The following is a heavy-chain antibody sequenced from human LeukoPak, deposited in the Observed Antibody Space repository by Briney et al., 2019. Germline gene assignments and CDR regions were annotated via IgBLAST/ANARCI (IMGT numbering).Heavy chain of an antibody. CDR1: GYTFTGYY. Sequence: ASVKVSCKASGYTFTGYYMHWVRQAPGQGLEWMGWINPNSGGTNYAQKLQGRVTMTTDTSTSTAYMELRSLRSDDTAVYYCARSLVYDYSPDYWGQGTLVTVSS. V-gene: IGHV1-2*02. J-gene: IGHJ4*02. CDR3: ARSLVYDYSPDY. CDR2: INPNSGGT. D-gene: IGHD4-11*01.